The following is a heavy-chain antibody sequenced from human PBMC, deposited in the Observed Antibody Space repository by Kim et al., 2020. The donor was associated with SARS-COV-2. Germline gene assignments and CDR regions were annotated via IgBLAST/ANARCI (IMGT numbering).Heavy chain of an antibody. CDR3: ARAGWQWLVWFDY. J-gene: IGHJ4*02. Sequence: EKQFRGRVTMTRDPSTSTVYMELSSLRFEDTAVYYCARAGWQWLVWFDYWGQGTLVTVSS. D-gene: IGHD6-19*01. V-gene: IGHV1-46*01.